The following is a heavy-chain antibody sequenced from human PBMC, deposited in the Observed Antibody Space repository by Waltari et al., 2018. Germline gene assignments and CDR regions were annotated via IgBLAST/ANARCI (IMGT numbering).Heavy chain of an antibody. Sequence: QVQLVQSGAEVKKPGASVKVSCKASGYTFTGYYMHWVRQAPGQGLEWMGWINPNSGGTNYAQKFQGRVTMTRDTSISTAYMELSRLRSDDTAVYYCARAYYDFWSGWHDAFDIWGQGTMVTVSS. CDR2: INPNSGGT. J-gene: IGHJ3*02. CDR1: GYTFTGYY. CDR3: ARAYYDFWSGWHDAFDI. D-gene: IGHD3-3*01. V-gene: IGHV1-2*02.